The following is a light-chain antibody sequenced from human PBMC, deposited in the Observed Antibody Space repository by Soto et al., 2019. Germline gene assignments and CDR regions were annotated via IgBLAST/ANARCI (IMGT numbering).Light chain of an antibody. CDR2: GAS. Sequence: EIVMTQSPATLSVSPGERATLSCRASQSVSSNLAWYQQKPGQAPRLLIYGASTRATGIPARFSGSGSGTEFTITISSLQSEDFAVYYCQQYNNWPPWTFGQGTNVEIK. CDR1: QSVSSN. CDR3: QQYNNWPPWT. J-gene: IGKJ1*01. V-gene: IGKV3-15*01.